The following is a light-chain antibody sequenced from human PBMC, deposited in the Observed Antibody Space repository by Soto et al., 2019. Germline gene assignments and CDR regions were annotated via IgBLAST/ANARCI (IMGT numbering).Light chain of an antibody. CDR2: GVS. Sequence: DIQLTQSPSSLSASVGDEVTITCRASQAISHYLTWYQQKPGRAPTLLIYGVSTLQSGVPSRFRGVVFGTDFIFTISILELEDFATYYCQQSYDAQFTFGGGTK. CDR1: QAISHY. J-gene: IGKJ4*01. V-gene: IGKV1-39*01. CDR3: QQSYDAQFT.